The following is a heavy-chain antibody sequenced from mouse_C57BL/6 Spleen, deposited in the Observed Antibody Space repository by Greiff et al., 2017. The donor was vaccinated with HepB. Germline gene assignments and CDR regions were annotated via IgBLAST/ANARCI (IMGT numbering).Heavy chain of an antibody. J-gene: IGHJ2*01. D-gene: IGHD4-1*01. CDR2: INPNNGGT. CDR3: ARDGHLGQGGVYYFDY. Sequence: EVQLHQSGPELVKPGASVKISCKASGSTFTDYYMNWVKQSHGKSIEWIGDINPNNGGTSYNQKFKGKATLTVDKSSSTAYMELRSLTSEDSAVYYCARDGHLGQGGVYYFDYWGQGTTLTVSS. V-gene: IGHV1-26*01. CDR1: GSTFTDYY.